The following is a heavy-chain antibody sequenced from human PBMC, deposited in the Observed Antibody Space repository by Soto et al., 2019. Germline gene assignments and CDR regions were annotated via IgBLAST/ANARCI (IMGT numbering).Heavy chain of an antibody. CDR2: INHSGST. CDR1: GGSFSGYY. J-gene: IGHJ4*02. V-gene: IGHV4-34*01. Sequence: SETLSLTCAVYGGSFSGYYWSWIRQPPGKGLEWIGEINHSGSTNYNPSLKSRVTISVDTSKNQFSLKLSSVTAADTAVYYCAALPTSYYDFWSGYYQYFDYWGQGTLVTVSS. CDR3: AALPTSYYDFWSGYYQYFDY. D-gene: IGHD3-3*01.